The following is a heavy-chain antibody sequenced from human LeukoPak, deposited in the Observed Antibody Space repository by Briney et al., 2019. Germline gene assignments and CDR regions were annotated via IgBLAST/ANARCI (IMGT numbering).Heavy chain of an antibody. CDR1: GYTFTSYG. CDR3: ARVGITLVRGVTDWFDP. D-gene: IGHD3-10*01. J-gene: IGHJ5*02. Sequence: ASAKVSCKASGYTFTSYGISWVRQAPGQGLEWMGWISAYNGNTNYAQKLQGRVTMTTDTSTRKAYMELRSLRSDDTAVYYCARVGITLVRGVTDWFDPRGQGTLVTVSS. CDR2: ISAYNGNT. V-gene: IGHV1-18*01.